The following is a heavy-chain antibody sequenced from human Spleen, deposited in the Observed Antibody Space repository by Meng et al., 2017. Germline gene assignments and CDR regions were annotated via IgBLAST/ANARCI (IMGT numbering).Heavy chain of an antibody. V-gene: IGHV4-59*12. CDR2: FYYSGST. CDR1: GASITDYS. D-gene: IGHD3-22*01. CDR3: ARGYDSKSY. Sequence: QVQLQESGPGLVKPSQTLSLKCSVSGASITDYSWGWIRQPPGKGLEYIGYFYYSGSTNYNPSLKSRVTISGDTSKNQFSLKLSSVTAADTAVYYCARGYDSKSYWGQGTLVTVSS. J-gene: IGHJ4*02.